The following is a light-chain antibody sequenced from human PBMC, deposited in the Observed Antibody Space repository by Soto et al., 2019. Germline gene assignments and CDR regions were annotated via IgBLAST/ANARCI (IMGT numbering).Light chain of an antibody. CDR1: SSDVGGYNY. Sequence: QSALIQPASVSGSPGQSITISCTGTSSDVGGYNYVSWYQQHPGKAPKVMIYEVSNRPSGVSNRFSGSKSGNTASLTISGLQAEDDADYYCSSYTSSSSDVVFGGGTKL. CDR2: EVS. V-gene: IGLV2-14*01. J-gene: IGLJ2*01. CDR3: SSYTSSSSDVV.